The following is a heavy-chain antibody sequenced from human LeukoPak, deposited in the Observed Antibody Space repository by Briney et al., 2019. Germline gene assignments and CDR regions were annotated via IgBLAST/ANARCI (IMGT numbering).Heavy chain of an antibody. D-gene: IGHD6-19*01. CDR3: ARDLGTSIAVAGTFDY. Sequence: GASVKVSCKASGYTFTGYYMHWVRQAPGQGLEWMGIINPSGGSTSYAQKFQGRVTMTRDTSTSTVYMELSSLRSEDTAVYYCARDLGTSIAVAGTFDYWGQGTLVTVSS. CDR2: INPSGGST. J-gene: IGHJ4*02. CDR1: GYTFTGYY. V-gene: IGHV1-46*01.